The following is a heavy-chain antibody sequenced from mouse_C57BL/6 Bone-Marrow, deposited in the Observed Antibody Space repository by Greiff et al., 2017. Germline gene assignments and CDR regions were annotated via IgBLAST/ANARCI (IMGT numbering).Heavy chain of an antibody. V-gene: IGHV14-3*01. CDR3: ARFPYYFDY. CDR2: IDPANGNT. Sequence: EVQLQQSVAELVRPGASVKLSCTASGFNIKNTYMPWVKQRPEQGLEWIGRIDPANGNTKYAPKFQGKATITADTSSNTAYLQLSSLTSEDTAIYYCARFPYYFDYWGQGTTLTVSS. J-gene: IGHJ2*01. CDR1: GFNIKNTY.